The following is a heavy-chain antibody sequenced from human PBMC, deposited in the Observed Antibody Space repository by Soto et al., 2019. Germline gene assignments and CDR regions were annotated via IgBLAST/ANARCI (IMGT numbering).Heavy chain of an antibody. J-gene: IGHJ3*02. V-gene: IGHV3-23*01. CDR3: AHIVVVVAATREDDAFDI. Sequence: GGSLRLSCAASGFTFSSYAMSWVRQAPGKGLEWVSAISGSGGSTYYADSVKGRFTISRDNSKNTLYLQMNSLRAEDTAVYYCAHIVVVVAATREDDAFDIWGQGTMVTVSS. D-gene: IGHD2-15*01. CDR1: GFTFSSYA. CDR2: ISGSGGST.